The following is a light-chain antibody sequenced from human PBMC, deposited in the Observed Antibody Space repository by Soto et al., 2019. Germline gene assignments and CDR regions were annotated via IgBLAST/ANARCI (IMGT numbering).Light chain of an antibody. V-gene: IGLV2-8*01. CDR2: AVS. Sequence: QSVLTQPPSASGSPGQSVTISCTGTSSDVGGYNYVSWYQQHPGKAPQLLIYAVSKRPSGVPDRFSGSKSGNTASLTVSGLQAEDEADYYCSSYAGSNKWVLFGGGTQLTVL. CDR3: SSYAGSNKWVL. CDR1: SSDVGGYNY. J-gene: IGLJ2*01.